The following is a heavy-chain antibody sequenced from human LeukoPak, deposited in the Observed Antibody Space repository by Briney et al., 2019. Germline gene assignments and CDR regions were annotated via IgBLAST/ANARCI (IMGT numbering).Heavy chain of an antibody. CDR3: ARDRNSITVAGSDY. CDR2: ISYDGGNK. Sequence: GGSLRPSCAASGFTFSNYWMHWVRQAPGKGLEWLAVISYDGGNKYYADSVKGRFTISRDNSRNTLDLQMNSLRAEDTAVYYCARDRNSITVAGSDYWGQGTLVTVSS. CDR1: GFTFSNYW. D-gene: IGHD6-19*01. V-gene: IGHV3-30-3*01. J-gene: IGHJ4*02.